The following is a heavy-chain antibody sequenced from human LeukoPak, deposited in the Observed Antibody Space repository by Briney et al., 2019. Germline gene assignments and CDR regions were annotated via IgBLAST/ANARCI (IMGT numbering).Heavy chain of an antibody. CDR3: ARLGGGYNGDY. CDR2: IYHSGNT. CDR1: GGSIISTSNS. D-gene: IGHD5-24*01. Sequence: SETLSLTCSVSGGSIISTSNSWGWIRQPPGKGLEWIGSIYHSGNTYYNPSLKSRVAFSVDTSKNHFSQKLSSVTAADTAVYYCARLGGGYNGDYWGQGTLVTVSS. J-gene: IGHJ4*02. V-gene: IGHV4-39*01.